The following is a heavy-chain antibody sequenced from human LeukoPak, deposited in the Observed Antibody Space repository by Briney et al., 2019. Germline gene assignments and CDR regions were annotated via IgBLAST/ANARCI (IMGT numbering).Heavy chain of an antibody. D-gene: IGHD3-10*01. V-gene: IGHV4-59*01. J-gene: IGHJ5*02. CDR1: GGSISSYY. Sequence: PSETLSLTCTVSGGSISSYYWSWIRQPPGKGLEWIRYIYYSGSTNYNPSLKSRVTISVDTSKNQFSLKLSSVTAADTAVYYCARDPTTMVRGVIRPLGWFDPWGQGTLVTVSS. CDR2: IYYSGST. CDR3: ARDPTTMVRGVIRPLGWFDP.